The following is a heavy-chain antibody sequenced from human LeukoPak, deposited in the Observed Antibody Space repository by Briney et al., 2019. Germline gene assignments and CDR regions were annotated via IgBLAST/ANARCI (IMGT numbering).Heavy chain of an antibody. V-gene: IGHV1-46*01. CDR2: INPSVGST. Sequence: ASVKVSCRASGYTFTSHYMHWVRQAPGQGLEWMGVINPSVGSTSYPQKFQGRVTMSRDTSTSTVYMELGSLKSEDTAVYYCAAPGASGFVGNFWSGPLDFWGRGALVTVSS. CDR1: GYTFTSHY. D-gene: IGHD3-3*01. CDR3: AAPGASGFVGNFWSGPLDF. J-gene: IGHJ4*02.